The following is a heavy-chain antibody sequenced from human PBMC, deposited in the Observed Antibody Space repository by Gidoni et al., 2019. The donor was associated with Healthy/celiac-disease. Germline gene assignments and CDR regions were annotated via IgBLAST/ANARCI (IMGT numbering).Heavy chain of an antibody. J-gene: IGHJ4*02. D-gene: IGHD2-2*01. CDR1: GLTFRSSG. CDR2: LWYDGSNK. Sequence: GGGVVQPGRSLSLSCAASGLTFRSSGMHWVRQAPGKGLEWVAVLWYDGSNKYYADSVKGRFTISRDNSKNTLYLQMNSLRAEDTAVYYCAREGDSVVVPAAYPSFDYWGQGTLVTVSA. V-gene: IGHV3-33*01. CDR3: AREGDSVVVPAAYPSFDY.